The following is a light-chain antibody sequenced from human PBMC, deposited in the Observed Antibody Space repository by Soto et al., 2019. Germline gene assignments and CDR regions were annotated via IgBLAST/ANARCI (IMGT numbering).Light chain of an antibody. Sequence: QAVVTQPPSVSGAPGQRVTIPCTGSSSNIGSFYDVHWYQQLPGTVPKLLIYGDNTRPSGVPDRFSGSKSGTAASLAITGLQAEVEADYYCQSYDNSLNHVVFGGGTKLTVL. CDR2: GDN. CDR3: QSYDNSLNHVV. CDR1: SSNIGSFYD. J-gene: IGLJ2*01. V-gene: IGLV1-40*01.